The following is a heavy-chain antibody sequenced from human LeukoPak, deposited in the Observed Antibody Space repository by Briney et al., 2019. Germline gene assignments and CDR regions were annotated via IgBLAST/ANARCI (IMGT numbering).Heavy chain of an antibody. CDR3: ARDDRLPDVGGWYDAFDI. CDR1: GFTFSSYG. Sequence: QPGGSLRLSCAASGFTFSSYGMSWVRQAPGKGLEWVSAISGSGGSTYYADSVKGRFTISRDNAKNSLYLQMNSLGAEDTAVYYCARDDRLPDVGGWYDAFDIWGQGTMVTVSS. V-gene: IGHV3-23*01. J-gene: IGHJ3*02. D-gene: IGHD6-19*01. CDR2: ISGSGGST.